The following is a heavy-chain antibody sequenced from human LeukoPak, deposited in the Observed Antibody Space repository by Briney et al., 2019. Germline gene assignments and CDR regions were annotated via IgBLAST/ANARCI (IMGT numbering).Heavy chain of an antibody. D-gene: IGHD3-10*01. V-gene: IGHV4-4*02. CDR3: ARGPLWFGELSSVIFDY. CDR1: GGSISSSNW. J-gene: IGHJ4*02. CDR2: IYHSGST. Sequence: SGTLSLTCAVSGGSISSSNWWSWVRPPPGEGLEWIGEIYHSGSTNYNPSLKSRVTISVDKSKNQFSLKLSSVTAADTAVYYCARGPLWFGELSSVIFDYWGQGTLVTVSS.